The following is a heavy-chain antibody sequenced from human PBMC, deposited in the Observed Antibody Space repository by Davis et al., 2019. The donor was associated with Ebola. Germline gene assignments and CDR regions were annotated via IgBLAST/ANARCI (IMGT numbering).Heavy chain of an antibody. J-gene: IGHJ4*02. V-gene: IGHV3-23*01. CDR2: ISGSGGST. CDR1: GFTFSSYA. D-gene: IGHD6-13*01. CDR3: AKDRTSSSWYESGY. Sequence: GESLKISCAASGFTFSSYAMSWVRQAPGKGLGWVSAISGSGGSTYYADSVKGRFTISRDNSKNTLYLQMNSLRAEDTAVYYCAKDRTSSSWYESGYWGQGTLVTVSS.